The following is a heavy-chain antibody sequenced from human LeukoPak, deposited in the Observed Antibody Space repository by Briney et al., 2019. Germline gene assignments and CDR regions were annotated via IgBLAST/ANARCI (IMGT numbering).Heavy chain of an antibody. Sequence: ASVKVSCKASGYTFTRSAMNWVRQAPGQGLEWMGWINTNTGNPTYAQGFTGRFVFSLDTSVSKAYLQISSLKAEDTAVYYCARRDHSGSYQISPGDFDYWGQGTLVTVSS. D-gene: IGHD1-26*01. J-gene: IGHJ4*02. CDR1: GYTFTRSA. CDR2: INTNTGNP. CDR3: ARRDHSGSYQISPGDFDY. V-gene: IGHV7-4-1*02.